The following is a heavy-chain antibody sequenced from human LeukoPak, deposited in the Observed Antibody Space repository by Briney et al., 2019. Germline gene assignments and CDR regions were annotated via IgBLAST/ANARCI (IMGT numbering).Heavy chain of an antibody. V-gene: IGHV4-59*01. J-gene: IGHJ3*02. CDR1: GASTSHFY. D-gene: IGHD5-12*01. CDR2: MHNSGSS. CDR3: ARSAEWLRNAFDI. Sequence: SETLSLSCSVSGASTSHFYWNWIRQPPGKRLEWIGYMHNSGSSKHSPSLKSRVTISIDTSKNQFSRQLTSVTAADTAIYYCARSAEWLRNAFDIWGQGTMVSVSS.